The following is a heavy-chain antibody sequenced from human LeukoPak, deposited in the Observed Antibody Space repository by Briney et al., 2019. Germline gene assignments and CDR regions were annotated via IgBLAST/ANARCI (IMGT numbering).Heavy chain of an antibody. Sequence: SETLSLTCAVSGYSISSGYYWGWIRQPPGKGLEWIGSIYHSGSTYYNPSLKSRVTISVDTSKNQFSLKLSSVTAADTAVYYCARVLETNWFDPWGQGTLVTVSP. J-gene: IGHJ5*02. CDR3: ARVLETNWFDP. D-gene: IGHD1-1*01. CDR2: IYHSGST. CDR1: GYSISSGYY. V-gene: IGHV4-38-2*01.